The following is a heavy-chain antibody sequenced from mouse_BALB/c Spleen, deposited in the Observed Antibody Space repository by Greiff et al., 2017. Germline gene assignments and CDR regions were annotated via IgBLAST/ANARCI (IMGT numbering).Heavy chain of an antibody. CDR1: GFSLTSYG. J-gene: IGHJ4*01. CDR2: IWSGGST. CDR3: ARGRYEAMDY. V-gene: IGHV2-2*02. Sequence: VQLQQSGPGLVQPSQSLSITCTVSGFSLTSYGVHWVRQSPGKGLEWLGVIWSGGSTDYNAAFISRLSISKDNSKSQVFFKMNSLQANDTAIYYCARGRYEAMDYWGQGTSVTVSS. D-gene: IGHD2-14*01.